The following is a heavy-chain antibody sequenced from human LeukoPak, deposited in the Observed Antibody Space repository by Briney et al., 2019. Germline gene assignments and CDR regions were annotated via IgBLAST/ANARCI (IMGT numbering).Heavy chain of an antibody. V-gene: IGHV1-8*03. CDR3: ARGPRNVGYCSSTSCHGYYYYYYMDV. Sequence: ASVKVSCKASGYTFTGYDINWVRQATGQGLEWMGWLNPNSGNTGYAQKFQGRVTITRNTSISTAYMELSSLRSEDTAVYYCARGPRNVGYCSSTSCHGYYYYYYMDVWGKGTTVTVSS. D-gene: IGHD2-2*01. CDR2: LNPNSGNT. CDR1: GYTFTGYD. J-gene: IGHJ6*03.